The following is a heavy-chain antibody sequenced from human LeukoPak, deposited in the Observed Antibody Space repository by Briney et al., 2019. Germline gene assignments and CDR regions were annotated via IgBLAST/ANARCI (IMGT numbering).Heavy chain of an antibody. V-gene: IGHV4-59*01. CDR3: ARIDFWSDYPKDY. CDR2: IYYSGST. D-gene: IGHD3-3*01. J-gene: IGHJ4*02. Sequence: PSETLSLTCTVSGGAISTNYWSWIRQPPGKGLEWIGYIYYSGSTNYNPSLKSRVTISVDTSKNQFSLKLSSVTAADTAVYYCARIDFWSDYPKDYWGQGTLVTVSS. CDR1: GGAISTNY.